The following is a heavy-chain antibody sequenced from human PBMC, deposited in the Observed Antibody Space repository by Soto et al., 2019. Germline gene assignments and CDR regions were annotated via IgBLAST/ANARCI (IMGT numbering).Heavy chain of an antibody. J-gene: IGHJ3*02. V-gene: IGHV3-49*03. Sequence: GGSLRLSCTTSGFTFGDYAMSWFRQAPGKGLEWVGFIRSKAYGGTTEYAASVKGRFTISRDDSKIIAFLQMNGLKTEDTAVYYCTRFSVYYDLLTGYSTDAFDIWGQGAMVTVSS. CDR2: IRSKAYGGTT. D-gene: IGHD3-9*01. CDR3: TRFSVYYDLLTGYSTDAFDI. CDR1: GFTFGDYA.